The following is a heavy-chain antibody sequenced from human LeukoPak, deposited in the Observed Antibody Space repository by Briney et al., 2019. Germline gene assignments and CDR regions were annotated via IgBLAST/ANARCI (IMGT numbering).Heavy chain of an antibody. J-gene: IGHJ5*02. CDR1: GLTFSNYA. CDR3: AKGMSGSNPYNWLDP. D-gene: IGHD1-26*01. Sequence: QPGGSLRLSCAASGLTFSNYAMSWVRQAPGKGLEWVSVIGGSGVNTYYADSVKGRFTISRDNSKNTLFLQMNSLRAEDTAVYYCAKGMSGSNPYNWLDPWGQGTLVTVSS. CDR2: IGGSGVNT. V-gene: IGHV3-23*01.